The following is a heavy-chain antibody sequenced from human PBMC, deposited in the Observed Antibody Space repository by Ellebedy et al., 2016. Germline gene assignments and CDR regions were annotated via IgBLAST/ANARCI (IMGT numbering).Heavy chain of an antibody. J-gene: IGHJ3*02. CDR3: ARDELMGAAQHLAFDI. CDR1: GFTFSSYS. V-gene: IGHV3-21*01. Sequence: GESLKISCAASGFTFSSYSMNWVRQAPGKGLEWVSSISSSSSYIYYADSVKGRFTISRDNAKNSLYLQMNSLRAEDTAVYYCARDELMGAAQHLAFDIWGQGTMVTVSS. CDR2: ISSSSSYI. D-gene: IGHD3-16*01.